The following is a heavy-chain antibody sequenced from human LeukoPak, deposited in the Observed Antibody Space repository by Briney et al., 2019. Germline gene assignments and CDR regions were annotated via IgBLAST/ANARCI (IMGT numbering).Heavy chain of an antibody. CDR2: ISSSGSTI. CDR3: ARAQWLGVYAFDI. Sequence: PGGPLRLSCAASGFTFSDYYMSWIRQAPGKGLEWVSYISSSGSTIYYADSVKGRFTISRDNAKNSLYLQMNSLRAEDTAVYYCARAQWLGVYAFDIWGQGTMVTVSS. CDR1: GFTFSDYY. D-gene: IGHD6-19*01. J-gene: IGHJ3*02. V-gene: IGHV3-11*04.